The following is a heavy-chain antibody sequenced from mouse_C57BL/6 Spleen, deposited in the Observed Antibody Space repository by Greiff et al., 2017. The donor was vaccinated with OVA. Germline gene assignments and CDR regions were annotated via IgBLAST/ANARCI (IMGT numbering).Heavy chain of an antibody. J-gene: IGHJ3*01. V-gene: IGHV1-69*01. CDR1: GYTFTSYW. CDR3: ARSDYYDYDGAWFAY. CDR2: IDPSDSYT. D-gene: IGHD2-4*01. Sequence: QVQLQQPGAELVMPGASVKLSCKASGYTFTSYWMHWVKQRPGQGLEWIGEIDPSDSYTNYNQKFKGKSTLTVDKSSSTAYMQLSSLTSEDSAVYYCARSDYYDYDGAWFAYGGQGTLVTVSA.